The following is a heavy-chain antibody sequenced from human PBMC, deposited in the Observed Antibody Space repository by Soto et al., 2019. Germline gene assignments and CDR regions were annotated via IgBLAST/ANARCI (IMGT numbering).Heavy chain of an antibody. D-gene: IGHD3-16*01. CDR3: TSDTFGLRDT. J-gene: IGHJ5*02. CDR1: GFPFSHYW. Sequence: MQMVGSGGGSVQPGGSLRLSCAASGFPFSHYWRHWVRQTPGKGLVWVSRINPAGTITNYADSVEGRFTISRDNADSALFLQMNSLSAEDTAKYYCTSDTFGLRDTWGQGTLVTVSS. V-gene: IGHV3-74*01. CDR2: INPAGTIT.